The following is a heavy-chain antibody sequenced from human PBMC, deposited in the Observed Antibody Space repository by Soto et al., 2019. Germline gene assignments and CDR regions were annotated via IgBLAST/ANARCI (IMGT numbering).Heavy chain of an antibody. Sequence: ASVKVSCKASGHTFTSYYMHWVRQAPGQGLEWIGIINLSAGSTSYAQKFQGRVTITRDTSTSTVYMDMSSLRSEDPAVYDCASRVPVIFTTYSYSMDVWGQGTTVTVS. CDR3: ASRVPVIFTTYSYSMDV. CDR1: GHTFTSYY. CDR2: INLSAGST. D-gene: IGHD3-9*01. V-gene: IGHV1-46*01. J-gene: IGHJ6*02.